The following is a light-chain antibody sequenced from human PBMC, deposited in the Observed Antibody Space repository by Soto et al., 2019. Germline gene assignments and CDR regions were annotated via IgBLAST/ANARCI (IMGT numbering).Light chain of an antibody. Sequence: EIVFTQAPVTLSLSPVERATLSFRASQSVDSAYLAWFQHKPGQAPRLLIYGASSRATGIPDRFSGSGSGTDFTLSIRRLEPEDFAVYYXXXYGNXXXWTCGXGNTGDIK. CDR2: GAS. CDR3: XXYGNXXXWT. V-gene: IGKV3-20*01. CDR1: QSVDSAY. J-gene: IGKJ1*01.